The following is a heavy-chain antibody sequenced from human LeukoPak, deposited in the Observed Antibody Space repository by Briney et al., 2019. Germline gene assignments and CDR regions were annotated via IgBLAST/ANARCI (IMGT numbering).Heavy chain of an antibody. V-gene: IGHV1-46*01. CDR1: GYVFGDYY. Sequence: ASVKISCKASGYVFGDYYVHWVKEAPGQGLEWMGIINPSGGSTSYAQKFQGRVTMTRDTSTSTVYMELSSLRSEDTAVYYCARDIRRRDGGLLVFWGQGTLVTVSS. CDR3: ARDIRRRDGGLLVF. J-gene: IGHJ4*02. D-gene: IGHD5-24*01. CDR2: INPSGGST.